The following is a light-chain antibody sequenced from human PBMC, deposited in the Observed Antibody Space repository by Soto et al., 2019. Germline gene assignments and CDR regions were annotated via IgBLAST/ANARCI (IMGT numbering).Light chain of an antibody. CDR2: DAT. V-gene: IGKV3-11*01. CDR1: QSVSNY. CDR3: HQYNNWPSWT. Sequence: EIVLTQSPATLSLSPGERATLSCRASQSVSNYLAWYQQKPGQAPRLLLYDATNRATGIPARFSGSGSGTDFTLTISSLEPEDFAVYYCHQYNNWPSWTFGQGTREEIK. J-gene: IGKJ1*01.